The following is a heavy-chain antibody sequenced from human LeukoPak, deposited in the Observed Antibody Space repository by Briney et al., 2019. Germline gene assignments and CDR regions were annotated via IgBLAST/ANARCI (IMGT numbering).Heavy chain of an antibody. CDR2: INGDGRNI. Sequence: GGSLRLSCVASGFTFSSYWMHWVRQASRKGLVWVSRINGDGRNINYADSVRGRFTISRDNAKNTLYLQMNTLRVEDTAVYYCTRDLMDYDVSTGLHHYYMDVWGQGTTVTVSS. J-gene: IGHJ6*02. D-gene: IGHD3-9*01. CDR3: TRDLMDYDVSTGLHHYYMDV. CDR1: GFTFSSYW. V-gene: IGHV3-74*01.